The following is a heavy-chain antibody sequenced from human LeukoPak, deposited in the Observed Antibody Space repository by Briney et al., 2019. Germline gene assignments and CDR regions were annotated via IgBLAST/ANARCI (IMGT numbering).Heavy chain of an antibody. Sequence: PGGSLRLSCAASGFTFSSYAMSWVRQAPGKGLEWVSVISGRGGSTYYADSVKGRFTISRDNSKNTLYLQMNSLRAEDTAVYYCARLHHDILTGDNNPGDYWGQGTLVTVSS. D-gene: IGHD3-9*01. V-gene: IGHV3-23*01. CDR1: GFTFSSYA. CDR2: ISGRGGST. J-gene: IGHJ4*02. CDR3: ARLHHDILTGDNNPGDY.